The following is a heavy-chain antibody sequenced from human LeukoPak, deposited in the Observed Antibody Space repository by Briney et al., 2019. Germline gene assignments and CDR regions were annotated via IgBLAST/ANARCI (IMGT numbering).Heavy chain of an antibody. CDR1: GGSFSGYY. CDR3: ARGGIRRPDYFDY. CDR2: INHSGST. D-gene: IGHD4-17*01. Sequence: PSETLSLTCAVYGGSFSGYYWSWIRQPPGKGLEWIGEINHSGSTNYNPSLKGRVTISVDTSKNQFSLKLSSVTAADTAVYYCARGGIRRPDYFDYWGQGTLVTVSS. J-gene: IGHJ4*02. V-gene: IGHV4-34*01.